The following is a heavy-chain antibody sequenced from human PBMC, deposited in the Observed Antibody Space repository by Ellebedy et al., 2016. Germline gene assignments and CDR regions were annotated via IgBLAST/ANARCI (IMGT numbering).Heavy chain of an antibody. V-gene: IGHV5-51*01. Sequence: KVSXXVSGYTYSGYWIGWVRQLPGKGLEWVGIIYPGDSETRYSPSFEGQVTITADKSMSTVFLQWSRVSASDSAMYYCASSGVVGSRGHYFDYWGQGTLVTVSS. CDR1: GYTYSGYW. CDR2: IYPGDSET. CDR3: ASSGVVGSRGHYFDY. D-gene: IGHD1-26*01. J-gene: IGHJ4*01.